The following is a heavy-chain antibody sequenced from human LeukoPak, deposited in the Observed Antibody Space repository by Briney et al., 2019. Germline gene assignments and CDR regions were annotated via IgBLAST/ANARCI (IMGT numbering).Heavy chain of an antibody. CDR1: GFTVSSNY. CDR3: ARDIHDYYDSSGEDYYYGMDV. CDR2: IYSGGST. V-gene: IGHV3-53*01. J-gene: IGHJ6*02. D-gene: IGHD3-22*01. Sequence: GGSLRLSCAASGFTVSSNYMSWVRQAPGKGLEWVSVIYSGGSTYYADSVKGRFTISRDNSKNTLYLHMNSLRAEDTAVYYCARDIHDYYDSSGEDYYYGMDVWGQGTTVTVSS.